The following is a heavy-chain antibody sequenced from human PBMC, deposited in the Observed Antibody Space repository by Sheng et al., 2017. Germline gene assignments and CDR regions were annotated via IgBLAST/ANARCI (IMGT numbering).Heavy chain of an antibody. CDR3: ARMVSEVFD. CDR1: GFALHSYA. D-gene: IGHD2-8*01. Sequence: VQLVESGGGLVQPGGSLRLSCAASGFALHSYAMDWVRQAPVKGLEWLSFISSSGGXIFYADSVKGRFTISRDNAKNSLYLQMSSLRADDTAVYFCARMVSEVFD. J-gene: IGHJ4*01. V-gene: IGHV3-48*04. CDR2: ISSSGGXI.